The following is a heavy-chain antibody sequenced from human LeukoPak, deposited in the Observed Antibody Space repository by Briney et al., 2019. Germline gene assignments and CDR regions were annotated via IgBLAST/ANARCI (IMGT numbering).Heavy chain of an antibody. Sequence: ASVKVSCKASGYTFTSYGISWVRQAPGQGLEWMGWISAYNGNTNYAQKLQGRVTMTTDTSTSTAYMELRSLRSDDTAVYYCAREEGEDIVVQRYNWSDPWGQGTLVTVSS. V-gene: IGHV1-18*01. J-gene: IGHJ5*02. CDR1: GYTFTSYG. D-gene: IGHD2-15*01. CDR3: AREEGEDIVVQRYNWSDP. CDR2: ISAYNGNT.